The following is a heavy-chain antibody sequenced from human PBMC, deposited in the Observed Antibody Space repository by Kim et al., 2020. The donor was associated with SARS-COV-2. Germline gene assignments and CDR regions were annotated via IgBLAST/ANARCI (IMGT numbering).Heavy chain of an antibody. J-gene: IGHJ4*02. Sequence: GGSLRLSCAASGFTFGDYAMHWVRQAPGKGLEWDSGISWNSGSTGYADSVKGRFTISRDNAKNSLYLQMNSLRAEDTAVYYCAKDLRREIPLYYWGQGTLVTVSS. CDR3: AKDLRREIPLYY. CDR1: GFTFGDYA. D-gene: IGHD1-26*01. CDR2: ISWNSGST. V-gene: IGHV3-9*01.